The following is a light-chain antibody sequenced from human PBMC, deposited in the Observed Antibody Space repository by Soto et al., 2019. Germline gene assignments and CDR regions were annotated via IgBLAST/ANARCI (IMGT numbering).Light chain of an antibody. V-gene: IGKV3-20*01. CDR3: QQYGGSPLFS. J-gene: IGKJ3*01. CDR1: QSVSSSY. CDR2: GAS. Sequence: EIVLTQSPGTLSLSPGETATLSCRASQSVSSSYLAWYQQKPGQAPRLLIYGASSRATDIPNRFSGSGSGSYFTLTITRLEPDDFALYYCQQYGGSPLFSFGPGTKVDMK.